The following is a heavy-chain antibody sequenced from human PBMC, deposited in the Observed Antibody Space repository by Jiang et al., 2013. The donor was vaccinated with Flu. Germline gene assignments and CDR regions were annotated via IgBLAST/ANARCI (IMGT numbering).Heavy chain of an antibody. D-gene: IGHD3-22*01. J-gene: IGHJ2*01. CDR3: ARGNYYDSSGYYTPNWYFDL. CDR1: GGSISSGSYY. V-gene: IGHV4-61*09. Sequence: VKPSQTLSLTCTVSGGSISSGSYYWSWIRQPAGKGLEWIGYIYYSGSTNYNPSLKSRVTISVDTSKNQFSLKLSPVTAADTAVYYCARGNYYDSSGYYTPNWYFDLWGRGTLVTVSS. CDR2: IYYSGST.